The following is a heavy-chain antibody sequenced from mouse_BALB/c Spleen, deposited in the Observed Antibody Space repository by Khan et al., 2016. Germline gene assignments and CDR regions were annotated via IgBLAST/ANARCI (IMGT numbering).Heavy chain of an antibody. CDR2: INPDSSTI. V-gene: IGHV4-1*02. CDR3: ARAGYYGYLAY. J-gene: IGHJ3*01. Sequence: EVKLLESGGGLVQPGGSLKLSCAASGFDFSRYWMSWVRQAPGKGLEWIGEINPDSSTINYKPSLKDKFIISRDNAKNTLYLNMSKLRSEDTALYYCARAGYYGYLAYCVLGTLVSDSA. CDR1: GFDFSRYW. D-gene: IGHD1-1*01.